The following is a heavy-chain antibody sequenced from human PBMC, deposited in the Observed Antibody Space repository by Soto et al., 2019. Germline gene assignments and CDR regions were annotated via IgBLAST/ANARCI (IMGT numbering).Heavy chain of an antibody. CDR2: IYYSGST. Sequence: NPSETLSLTCTVSGGSISSSSYYWGWIRQPPGKGLEWIGSIYYSGSTYYNPSLKSRVTISVDTSKNQFSLKLSSVTAADTAVYYCASLGYCSSTSCYWGLDYYGMDVWGQGTTVTVSS. J-gene: IGHJ6*02. D-gene: IGHD2-2*01. CDR3: ASLGYCSSTSCYWGLDYYGMDV. V-gene: IGHV4-39*01. CDR1: GGSISSSSYY.